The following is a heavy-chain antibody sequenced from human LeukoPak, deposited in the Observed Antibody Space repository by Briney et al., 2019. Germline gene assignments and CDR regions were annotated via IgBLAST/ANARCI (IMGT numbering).Heavy chain of an antibody. J-gene: IGHJ5*02. CDR2: IYYSGST. V-gene: IGHV4-59*01. CDR1: GGSISSYY. CDR3: ARPLSVTFGGVIDPWFDP. Sequence: SETLSLTCTVSGGSISSYYWSWIRQTPGKGLEWIGYIYYSGSTNYNPSLKSRVTISVDTSKNQFSLKLSSVTAADTAVYYCARPLSVTFGGVIDPWFDPWGQGTLVTVSS. D-gene: IGHD3-16*02.